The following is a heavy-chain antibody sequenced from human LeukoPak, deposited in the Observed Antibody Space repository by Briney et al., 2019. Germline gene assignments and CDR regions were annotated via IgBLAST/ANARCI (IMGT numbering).Heavy chain of an antibody. Sequence: GGSLRLSCAASGFTFSSYAMSWVRQAPGKGLEWVSAISGSGGSTYYADSVKGRFTISRDNSKNTLYLQMNSLRAEDTAVYYCAREQDYDFWSGSSNFDYWGQGTLVTVSS. J-gene: IGHJ4*02. D-gene: IGHD3-3*01. CDR3: AREQDYDFWSGSSNFDY. CDR2: ISGSGGST. CDR1: GFTFSSYA. V-gene: IGHV3-23*01.